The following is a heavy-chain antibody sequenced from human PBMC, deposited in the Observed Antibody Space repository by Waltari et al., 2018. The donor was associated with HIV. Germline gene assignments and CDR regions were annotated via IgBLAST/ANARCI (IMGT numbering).Heavy chain of an antibody. CDR3: ARGGFYGSGSKVN. V-gene: IGHV3-7*04. CDR2: IKQDGSGK. D-gene: IGHD3-10*01. CDR1: GFTFSSYW. J-gene: IGHJ4*02. Sequence: VHLMESGGDVVQPGGSLRLSCAASGFTFSSYWMSWVRQAPGKGLEGVANIKQDGSGKYNGDSVNGRVTISRDNAENSLYLQMNSLRAEDTAVYYCARGGFYGSGSKVNWGQGTLVTVSS.